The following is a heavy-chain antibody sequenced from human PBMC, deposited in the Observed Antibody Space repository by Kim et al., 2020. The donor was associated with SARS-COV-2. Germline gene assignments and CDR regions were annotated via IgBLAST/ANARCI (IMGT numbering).Heavy chain of an antibody. CDR2: STI. V-gene: IGHV3-48*02. CDR3: ARGRSSLIGH. D-gene: IGHD2-21*01. Sequence: STICYAGSVKSRFTIARDYAKKSLYMQMNSLRDEDTAVYYCARGRSSLIGHWGQGTLVTVSS. J-gene: IGHJ4*02.